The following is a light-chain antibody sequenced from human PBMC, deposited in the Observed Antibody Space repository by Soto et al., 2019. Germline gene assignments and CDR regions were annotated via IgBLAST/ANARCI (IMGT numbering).Light chain of an antibody. CDR2: LNSDGSH. Sequence: QPVLTQSPSASASLGASVKLTCTLSSGHSSYAIAWHQQQPEKGPRYLMKLNSDGSHSKGDGLPDRFSGSSSGAERYLTISSLQSEDEADYYCQTWGTGLLVFGGGTQLTVL. CDR1: SGHSSYA. CDR3: QTWGTGLLV. V-gene: IGLV4-69*01. J-gene: IGLJ3*02.